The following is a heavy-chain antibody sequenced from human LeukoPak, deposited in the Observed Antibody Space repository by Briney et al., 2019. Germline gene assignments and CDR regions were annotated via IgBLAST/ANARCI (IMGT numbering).Heavy chain of an antibody. D-gene: IGHD2-2*01. J-gene: IGHJ6*03. CDR3: ARPAKGAYFYYYMDV. Sequence: ASVKVSCKTSTYSLPTYGITWVRQAPGQGLEWMGWISSYNGNTHYAQNFQGRLSLTTDTSTNTAYLELRGLRSNDTAVYFCARPAKGAYFYYYMDVWGQGSTVTVS. CDR2: ISSYNGNT. V-gene: IGHV1-18*01. CDR1: TYSLPTYG.